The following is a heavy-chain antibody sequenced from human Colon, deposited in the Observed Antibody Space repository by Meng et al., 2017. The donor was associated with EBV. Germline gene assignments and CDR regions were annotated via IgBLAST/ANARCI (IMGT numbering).Heavy chain of an antibody. V-gene: IGHV4-59*01. CDR2: VYYSGTT. CDR1: GGFISGYY. CDR3: VRGSQVYYFES. J-gene: IGHJ4*02. D-gene: IGHD2-8*01. Sequence: QLRWPGPGPGLWKPSEAPSLPFSGSGGFISGYYGGWIRQSPGRGLEWIGYVYYSGTTNYNPSLKSRVTMSVDTSKNNFSLKLSSVTAADTALYYCVRGSQVYYFESWGQGLLVTVSS.